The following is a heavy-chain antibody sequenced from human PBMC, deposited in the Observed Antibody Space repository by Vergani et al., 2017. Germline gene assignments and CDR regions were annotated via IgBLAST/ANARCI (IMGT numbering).Heavy chain of an antibody. J-gene: IGHJ3*01. CDR3: ARYNKQLRPIACDL. Sequence: QVQLQESGPGLVKPSQTLSLTCTVSGASINNDFLYWHWIRQAAGRGLEWFRRIYVNGTTAYNSSLQSRVAMSVDTAKNQFSLTLTCVTAADTAVYYCARYNKQLRPIACDLWGQGTMVTVSS. D-gene: IGHD4-23*01. CDR1: GASINNDFLY. CDR2: IYVNGTT. V-gene: IGHV4-61*02.